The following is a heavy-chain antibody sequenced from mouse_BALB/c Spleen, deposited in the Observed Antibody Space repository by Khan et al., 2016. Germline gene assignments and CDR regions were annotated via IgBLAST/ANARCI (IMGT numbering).Heavy chain of an antibody. CDR1: DYAFTSYN. CDR3: AREGVTTVVAKGLDF. Sequence: VQLQQSGPELVKPGASVKVSCKASDYAFTSYNMYWVKQSHGKSLEWIGYIDPYNGGTNYNQKFKGKATLTVDKSSSTAYMHLNSLTSEDSAVYYCAREGVTTVVAKGLDFWGQGTTLTVSS. V-gene: IGHV1S135*01. D-gene: IGHD1-1*01. J-gene: IGHJ2*01. CDR2: IDPYNGGT.